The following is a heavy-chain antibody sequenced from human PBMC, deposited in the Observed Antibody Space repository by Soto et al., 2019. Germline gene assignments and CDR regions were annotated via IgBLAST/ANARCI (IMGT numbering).Heavy chain of an antibody. J-gene: IGHJ5*02. CDR1: GGSISSYY. V-gene: IGHV4-59*01. Sequence: QVQLQESGPGLVKPSETLSLTCTVSGGSISSYYWSWIRQPPGKGLEWIGDIYYSGTTNYNPSIKSRVTISVDTSKNQFALKLSSVTAADTAVYYCAREVVPVAIFSWFDPWGQGTLVTVSS. CDR3: AREVVPVAIFSWFDP. D-gene: IGHD2-2*01. CDR2: IYYSGTT.